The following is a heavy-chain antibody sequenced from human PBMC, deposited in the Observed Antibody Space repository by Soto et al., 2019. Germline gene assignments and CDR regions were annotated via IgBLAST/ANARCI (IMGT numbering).Heavy chain of an antibody. CDR2: IWYDGSNK. V-gene: IGHV3-33*01. D-gene: IGHD2-15*01. CDR1: GFTFSSYG. J-gene: IGHJ6*04. Sequence: QVQLVESGGGVVQPGRSLRLSCAASGFTFSSYGMHWVRQAPGKGLEWVAVIWYDGSNKYYADSVKGRFTISRDNSKNTLYLQMNSLRAEDTAVYYCARDLRCRGGSCQSYYYDYGMDVWGKGTTVPVSS. CDR3: ARDLRCRGGSCQSYYYDYGMDV.